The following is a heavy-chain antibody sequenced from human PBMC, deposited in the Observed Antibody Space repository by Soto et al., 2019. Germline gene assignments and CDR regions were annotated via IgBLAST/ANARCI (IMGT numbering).Heavy chain of an antibody. D-gene: IGHD3-10*01. CDR2: VNPIVSMS. CDR1: GDTFSFYT. V-gene: IGHV1-69*02. J-gene: IGHJ4*02. CDR3: AASNSSGYRAFDY. Sequence: QVQLVQSGPEVKKPGSSVKVSCKASGDTFSFYTINWVRQAPGLGLEWMGRVNPIVSMSNYTQKFQGRVTITADKSTNTAYMQLSSLRSEDTAIYYCAASNSSGYRAFDYWGQGALVTVSS.